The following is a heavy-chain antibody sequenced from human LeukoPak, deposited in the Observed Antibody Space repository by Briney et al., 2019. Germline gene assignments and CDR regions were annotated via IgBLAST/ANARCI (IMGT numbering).Heavy chain of an antibody. CDR3: ARAIRLTGGLYYFDY. V-gene: IGHV1-2*02. Sequence: AASVKVSCKASGYTFTGYYMHWVRQAPGQGLEWMGWINPNNGDTNFAQKFQGRVAMTRDTSMNTVYMELSSLRSDDTAVYYCARAIRLTGGLYYFDYWGQGTLVTVSS. CDR2: INPNNGDT. J-gene: IGHJ4*02. CDR1: GYTFTGYY. D-gene: IGHD1-20*01.